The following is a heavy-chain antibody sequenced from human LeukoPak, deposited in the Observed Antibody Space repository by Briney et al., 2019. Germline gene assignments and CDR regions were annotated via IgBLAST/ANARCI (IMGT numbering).Heavy chain of an antibody. D-gene: IGHD2-15*01. CDR1: GGSISSYY. CDR2: IYYSGST. J-gene: IGHJ4*02. CDR3: ARTIGYCSGGSCLFDY. V-gene: IGHV4-39*07. Sequence: SETLSLTCTVSGGSISSYYWGWIRQPPGKGLEWIGSIYYSGSTYYNPSLKSRVTISVDTSKNQFSLKLSSVTAADTAVYYCARTIGYCSGGSCLFDYWGQGTLVTVSS.